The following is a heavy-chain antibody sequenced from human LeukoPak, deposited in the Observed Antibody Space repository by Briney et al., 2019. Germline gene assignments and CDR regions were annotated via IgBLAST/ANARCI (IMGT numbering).Heavy chain of an antibody. J-gene: IGHJ4*02. CDR3: ARGYCSGGSCYSDD. CDR1: GGSFSGYY. D-gene: IGHD2-15*01. Sequence: SETLSLTCAIYGGSFSGYYWSWIRQPPGKGLEWIGEINHSGSTSYNPSLKSRVTISVETSKNQFSLKLSSVTAADTAVYYCARGYCSGGSCYSDDWGQGTLVTVSS. V-gene: IGHV4-34*01. CDR2: INHSGST.